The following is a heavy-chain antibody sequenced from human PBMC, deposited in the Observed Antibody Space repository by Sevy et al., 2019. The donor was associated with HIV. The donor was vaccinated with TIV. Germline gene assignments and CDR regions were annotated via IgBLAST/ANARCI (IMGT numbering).Heavy chain of an antibody. Sequence: ASVKVSCKASGYTFTSYAMNWVRQAPGQGLEWMGWINTNTGNPTYAQGFTGRFVFSLDTSVSTAYLQFSSLKAEDTAGYYCARPTNSLLSGADFWSGYYYWGQGTLVTVSS. D-gene: IGHD3-3*01. CDR2: INTNTGNP. V-gene: IGHV7-4-1*02. J-gene: IGHJ4*02. CDR1: GYTFTSYA. CDR3: ARPTNSLLSGADFWSGYYY.